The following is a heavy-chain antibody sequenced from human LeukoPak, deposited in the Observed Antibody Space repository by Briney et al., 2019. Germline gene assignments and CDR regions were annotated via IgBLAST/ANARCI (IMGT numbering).Heavy chain of an antibody. D-gene: IGHD5-18*01. J-gene: IGHJ6*02. Sequence: GGSLRLSCAASGFTFSDYYMSWIRQAPGKGLEWVSYISSSGSTIYYADSVKGQFTISRDNAKNSLYLQMNSLRAEDTAVYYCARDGYSYGTYYYYGMDVWGQGTTVTVSS. CDR2: ISSSGSTI. CDR1: GFTFSDYY. V-gene: IGHV3-11*01. CDR3: ARDGYSYGTYYYYGMDV.